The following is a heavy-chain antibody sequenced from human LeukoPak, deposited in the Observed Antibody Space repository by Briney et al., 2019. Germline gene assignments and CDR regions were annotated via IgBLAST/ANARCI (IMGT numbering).Heavy chain of an antibody. J-gene: IGHJ3*02. D-gene: IGHD3-22*01. CDR3: AKPNSGYTAFHI. V-gene: IGHV3-23*01. CDR1: GFTFSSYG. Sequence: GSLRLSCAASGFTFSSYGMHWVRRAPGKGLEWISAISGSGGATHYADSAKGRFTISRDNSKNTLYLQMNSLRAEDTAVYYCAKPNSGYTAFHIWGQGTMVTVSS. CDR2: ISGSGGAT.